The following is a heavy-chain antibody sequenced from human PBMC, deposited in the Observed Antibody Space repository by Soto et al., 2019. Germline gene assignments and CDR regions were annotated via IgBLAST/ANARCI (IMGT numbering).Heavy chain of an antibody. Sequence: PSETLSLTCAVSGGSITSSNWWSWVRQPPGQGLEWIGEIYHSGSTKSNTSLKSRVTISVDKTKNQVSLKLSSVTAADTAVYYCARVGYCSGGSCPVYYGMDVWGQGTTVTVSS. V-gene: IGHV4-4*02. CDR3: ARVGYCSGGSCPVYYGMDV. CDR2: IYHSGST. D-gene: IGHD2-15*01. CDR1: GGSITSSNW. J-gene: IGHJ6*02.